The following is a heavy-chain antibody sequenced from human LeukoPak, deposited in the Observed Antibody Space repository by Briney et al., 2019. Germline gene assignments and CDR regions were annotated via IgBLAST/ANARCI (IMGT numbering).Heavy chain of an antibody. CDR1: GFTFSSYG. V-gene: IGHV3-30*18. D-gene: IGHD5-24*01. CDR3: AKDQRSSYYYGMDV. Sequence: GGSLRLSCAASGFTFSSYGMHWVRQAPGKGLEWVAVISYDGSNKYYADSVKGRFTISRDNAKNSLYLQMNSLRAEDTALYYCAKDQRSSYYYGMDVWGQGTTVTVSS. CDR2: ISYDGSNK. J-gene: IGHJ6*02.